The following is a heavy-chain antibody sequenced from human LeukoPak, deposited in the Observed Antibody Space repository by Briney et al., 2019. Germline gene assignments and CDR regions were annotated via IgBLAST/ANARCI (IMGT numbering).Heavy chain of an antibody. CDR3: ARHLSGSYSGLDY. Sequence: SETLSLTCTVSGGSISSSSYYWGWIRQPPGKGLEWIGSIYYSGSTYYNPSLKSRVTISVDTSKNQFSLKLSSVTAADTAVYYCARHLSGSYSGLDYWGQGTLVTASS. V-gene: IGHV4-39*01. CDR2: IYYSGST. D-gene: IGHD1-26*01. CDR1: GGSISSSSYY. J-gene: IGHJ4*02.